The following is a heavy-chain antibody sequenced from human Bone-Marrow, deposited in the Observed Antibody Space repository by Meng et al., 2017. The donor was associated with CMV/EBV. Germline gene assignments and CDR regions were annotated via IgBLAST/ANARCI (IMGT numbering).Heavy chain of an antibody. J-gene: IGHJ4*02. CDR1: GATFSSYA. Sequence: QVQLVQSGAEGKKPGSSVRVSCKASGATFSSYAISWVRQAPGQGLEWMGGIIPIFGTANYAQKFQGRVTITADESTSTAYMELSSLRSEDTAVYYCARGEGYSSSWSDPFDYWGQGTLVTVSS. D-gene: IGHD6-13*01. CDR3: ARGEGYSSSWSDPFDY. V-gene: IGHV1-69*12. CDR2: IIPIFGTA.